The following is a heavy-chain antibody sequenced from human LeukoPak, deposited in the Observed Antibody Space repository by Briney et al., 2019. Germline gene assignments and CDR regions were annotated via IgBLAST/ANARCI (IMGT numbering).Heavy chain of an antibody. V-gene: IGHV4-59*01. CDR1: GASISSYY. CDR3: VRERGYSSLDP. J-gene: IGHJ5*02. CDR2: IYYSGST. Sequence: SETLSLTCTVSGASISSYYWTWVRQPPGKGLEWIGYIYYSGSTNYNPSLKSRVTISVDTSKNQFSLKLSSVTAADTAVYYCVRERGYSSLDPWGQGTLVTVSS. D-gene: IGHD6-19*01.